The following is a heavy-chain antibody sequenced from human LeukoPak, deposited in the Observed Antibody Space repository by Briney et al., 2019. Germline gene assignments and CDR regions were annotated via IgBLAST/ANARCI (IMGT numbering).Heavy chain of an antibody. CDR3: AKDPYYYDSGSYSFFDY. CDR1: GFTFSSYG. Sequence: GGSLRLSCAASGFTFSSYGMHWVRQAPGKGLEWVAVISYDGKNKYYADSVKGRFTISRDNSKNTLYLQMNSLSAEDTAVYYCAKDPYYYDSGSYSFFDYWGQGTLVTVSS. V-gene: IGHV3-30*18. D-gene: IGHD3-10*01. J-gene: IGHJ4*02. CDR2: ISYDGKNK.